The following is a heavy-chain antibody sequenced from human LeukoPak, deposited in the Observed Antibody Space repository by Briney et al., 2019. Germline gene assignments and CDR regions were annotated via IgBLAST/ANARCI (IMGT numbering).Heavy chain of an antibody. CDR2: ISSSSSYI. CDR3: ARGMYYYDSSGCFDY. Sequence: SGGSLRLSCAASGFTFSSYSMNWVRQAPGKGLEWVSSISSSSSYIYYADSVKGRFTISRDNAKNSLYLQMNSLRAEDTAVYYCARGMYYYDSSGCFDYWGQGTLVTVSS. V-gene: IGHV3-21*01. CDR1: GFTFSSYS. D-gene: IGHD3-22*01. J-gene: IGHJ4*02.